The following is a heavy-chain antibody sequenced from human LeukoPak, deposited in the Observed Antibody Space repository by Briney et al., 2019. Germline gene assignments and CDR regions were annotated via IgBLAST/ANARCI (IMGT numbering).Heavy chain of an antibody. CDR2: IYYSGST. Sequence: PSQTLSLTCTVSGDSISSGNYYWTWIRQPPGKGLEWIGYIYYSGSTFYNPSLKSRVTISVETSKNEFSLKLSSVTAADTAVYYCAREFWSGSYSDKWGQGTLVTVSS. CDR1: GDSISSGNYY. D-gene: IGHD3-3*01. V-gene: IGHV4-30-4*01. CDR3: AREFWSGSYSDK. J-gene: IGHJ4*02.